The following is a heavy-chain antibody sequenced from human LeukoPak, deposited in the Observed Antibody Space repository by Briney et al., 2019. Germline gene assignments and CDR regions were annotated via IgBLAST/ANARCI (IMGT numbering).Heavy chain of an antibody. D-gene: IGHD3-9*01. CDR2: IWYDGSNK. CDR1: GFTFSSYG. V-gene: IGHV3-33*06. CDR3: AKAHPLLRYFDY. J-gene: IGHJ4*02. Sequence: GRSLRLSCAASGFTFSSYGMHWVRQAPGKGLEWVAVIWYDGSNKYYADSVKGRFTISRDNSKNTLYLQMNSLRAEDTAVYYCAKAHPLLRYFDYWGQGTLVTVSS.